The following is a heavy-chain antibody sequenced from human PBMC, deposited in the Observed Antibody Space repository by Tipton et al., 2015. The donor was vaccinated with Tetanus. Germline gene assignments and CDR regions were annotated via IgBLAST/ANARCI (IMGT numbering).Heavy chain of an antibody. CDR3: ARRGGDFLTGYYDS. D-gene: IGHD3-9*01. Sequence: TLSLTCTVSGGSISSYYWSWIRQPPGKGLEWIGYVYYSGNSYYNPSLKSRVTISVDTSKNQFSLELNSVTAADTAVYYCARRGGDFLTGYYDSWGQGTLVTVSS. J-gene: IGHJ4*02. CDR1: GGSISSYY. CDR2: VYYSGNS. V-gene: IGHV4-59*08.